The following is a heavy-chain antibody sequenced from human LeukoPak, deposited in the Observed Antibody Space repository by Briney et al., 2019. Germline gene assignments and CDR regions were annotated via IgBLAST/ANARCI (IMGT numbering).Heavy chain of an antibody. V-gene: IGHV4-38-2*01. J-gene: IGHJ5*02. Sequence: SETLSLTCAVSGCSISSGYYWGWIRQPPGKGLEWIGSIYHSGSTYYNPSLKSRVTISVDTSKNQFSLKLSSVTAADTAVYYCARLEYYDFWSGYYASNWFDPWGQGTLVTVSS. CDR3: ARLEYYDFWSGYYASNWFDP. CDR2: IYHSGST. D-gene: IGHD3-3*01. CDR1: GCSISSGYY.